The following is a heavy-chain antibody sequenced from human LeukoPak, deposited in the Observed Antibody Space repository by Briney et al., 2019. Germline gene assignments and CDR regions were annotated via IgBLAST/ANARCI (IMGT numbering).Heavy chain of an antibody. CDR3: AKGVGGSANYYYMDV. J-gene: IGHJ6*03. D-gene: IGHD3-10*01. CDR1: GFAFSRHG. CDR2: IPYDGSNK. Sequence: GSLRLSCAASGFAFSRHGIHWVRQAPGKGLGGGAFIPYDGSNKFYADSVKGRFTISRDNSKNTLYLQMNSLRAEDTAVYYCAKGVGGSANYYYMDVWGKGTTVTVSS. V-gene: IGHV3-30*02.